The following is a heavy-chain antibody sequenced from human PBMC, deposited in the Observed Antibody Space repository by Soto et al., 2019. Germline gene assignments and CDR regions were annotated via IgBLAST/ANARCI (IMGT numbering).Heavy chain of an antibody. CDR1: GFTFNDHA. J-gene: IGHJ4*02. CDR3: ARESLGQWLVR. V-gene: IGHV3-11*01. Sequence: GGSLRLSCVASGFTFNDHAVHWVRQAPGKGLEWVSYISSSGSTIYYADSVKGRFTISRDNAKNSLYLQMNSLRAEDTAVYYCARESLGQWLVRWGQGTLVTVSS. D-gene: IGHD6-19*01. CDR2: ISSSGSTI.